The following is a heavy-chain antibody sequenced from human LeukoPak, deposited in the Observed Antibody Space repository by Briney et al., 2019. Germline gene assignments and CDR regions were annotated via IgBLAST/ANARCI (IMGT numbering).Heavy chain of an antibody. V-gene: IGHV4-34*01. CDR1: GGSFSGYY. CDR3: ARGGYVIAVAG. J-gene: IGHJ4*02. CDR2: INHSGST. D-gene: IGHD6-19*01. Sequence: SETLSLTCAVYGGSFSGYYWSWNRQPPGKGLEWIGEINHSGSTNYNPSLKSRVTISVDTSKNQFSLKLSSVTAADTAVYYCARGGYVIAVAGWGQGTLVTVSS.